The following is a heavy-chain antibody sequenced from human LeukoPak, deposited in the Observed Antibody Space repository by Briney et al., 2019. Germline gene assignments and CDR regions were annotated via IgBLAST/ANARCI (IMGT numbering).Heavy chain of an antibody. V-gene: IGHV3-48*03. CDR2: ISGSGSTI. CDR3: ARIHPYYYGSGSYLMGYYYFGMDV. Sequence: GGSLRLSCAVSGFTFSSYDMNWVRQAPGKGLEWLSYISGSGSTIYDADSVKGRFTVSRDNAKNSLHLQMNSLRAEDTAVYYCARIHPYYYGSGSYLMGYYYFGMDVWGQGTTVTVSS. D-gene: IGHD3-10*01. J-gene: IGHJ6*02. CDR1: GFTFSSYD.